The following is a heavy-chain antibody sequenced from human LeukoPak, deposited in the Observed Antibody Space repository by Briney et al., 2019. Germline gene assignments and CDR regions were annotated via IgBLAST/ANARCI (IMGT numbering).Heavy chain of an antibody. V-gene: IGHV1-69*04. CDR2: IISILGIA. CDR3: ARDGIPHISYYYDSSGYFDY. CDR1: GGTFSSYA. Sequence: SVKVSCKASGGTFSSYAISWVRQAPGQGLEWMGRIISILGIANYAQKFQGRVTITADKSTSTAYMELSSLRSEDTAVYYCARDGIPHISYYYDSSGYFDYWGQGTLVTVSS. J-gene: IGHJ4*02. D-gene: IGHD3-22*01.